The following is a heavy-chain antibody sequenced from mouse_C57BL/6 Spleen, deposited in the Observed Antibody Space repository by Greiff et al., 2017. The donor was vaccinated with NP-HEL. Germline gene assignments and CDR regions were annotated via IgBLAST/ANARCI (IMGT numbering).Heavy chain of an antibody. V-gene: IGHV1-81*01. D-gene: IGHD1-1*01. J-gene: IGHJ4*01. Sequence: QVQLQQSGAELARPGASVKLSCKASGYTFTSYGISWVKQRTGQGLEWIGEIYPRSGNTYYNEKFKGKATLTADKSSSTAYMELRSLTSEDSAVYFCARGAYWENGSRYYYAMDYWGQGTSVTVSS. CDR1: GYTFTSYG. CDR2: IYPRSGNT. CDR3: ARGAYWENGSRYYYAMDY.